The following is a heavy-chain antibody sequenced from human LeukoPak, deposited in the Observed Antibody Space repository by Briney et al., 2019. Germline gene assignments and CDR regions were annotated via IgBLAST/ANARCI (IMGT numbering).Heavy chain of an antibody. D-gene: IGHD3-22*01. CDR2: IRSKANSYAT. V-gene: IGHV3-73*01. J-gene: IGHJ4*02. CDR3: TSVKYYYDSSGYYY. CDR1: GFTVSSNY. Sequence: GGSLRLSCAASGFTVSSNYMSWVRQASGKGLEWVGRIRSKANSYATAYAASVKGRFTISRDDSKNTAYLQMNSLKTEDTAVYYCTSVKYYYDSSGYYYWGQGTLVTVSS.